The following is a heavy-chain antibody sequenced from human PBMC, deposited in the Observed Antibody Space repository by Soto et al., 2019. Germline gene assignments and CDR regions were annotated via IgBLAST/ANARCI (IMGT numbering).Heavy chain of an antibody. CDR2: ISAYNGDT. CDR3: ARDQGAGQYGMDV. J-gene: IGHJ6*02. V-gene: IGHV1-18*01. Sequence: QVQLVQSGAEVKTPGASVKVSCKASGYTFTSYGVSWVRQAPGQGLEWMGWISAYNGDTNYAQKVQGRVTMTTDTSATTTYMELRSPRPDDTAVYYCARDQGAGQYGMDVWGQGTTVTVSS. CDR1: GYTFTSYG.